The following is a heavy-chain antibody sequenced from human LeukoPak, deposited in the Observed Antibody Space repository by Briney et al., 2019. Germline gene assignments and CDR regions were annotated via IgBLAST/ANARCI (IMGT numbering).Heavy chain of an antibody. CDR2: INHSGST. Sequence: SETLSLTCAVYGGSFSGYYWSWIRQPPGKGLEWIGEINHSGSTNYNPSLKSRVTISVDTSKSQFSLKLSSVTAADTAVYYCARGQGSGWYRYYYYYYMDVWGKGTTVTVSS. J-gene: IGHJ6*03. CDR1: GGSFSGYY. V-gene: IGHV4-34*01. CDR3: ARGQGSGWYRYYYYYYMDV. D-gene: IGHD6-19*01.